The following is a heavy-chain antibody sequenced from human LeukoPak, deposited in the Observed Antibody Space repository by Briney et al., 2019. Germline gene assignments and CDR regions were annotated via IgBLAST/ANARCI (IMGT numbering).Heavy chain of an antibody. CDR1: GGSSSGYY. D-gene: IGHD3-9*01. J-gene: IGHJ4*02. CDR2: INHSGST. V-gene: IGHV4-34*01. CDR3: ARVNPGLRYFGY. Sequence: SETLSLTCAVYGGSSSGYYWSWIRQPPGKGLEWIGEINHSGSTNYNPSLKSRVTISVDTSKNQFSLKLSSVTAADTAVYYCARVNPGLRYFGYWGQGTLVTVSS.